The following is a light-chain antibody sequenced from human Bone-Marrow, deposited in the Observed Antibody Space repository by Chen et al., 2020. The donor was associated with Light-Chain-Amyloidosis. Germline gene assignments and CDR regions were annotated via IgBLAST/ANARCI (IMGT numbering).Light chain of an antibody. Sequence: EIVLTQSPGTLSLSPGERTTLSCRASQSFSSNYLAWYQQKPGQAPRLLIYGAFSSATGIPDRFSGSGSGTDFTLTISRLEPEDFAVYYCQQDGSSPLTFGGGTKVEIK. J-gene: IGKJ4*01. CDR2: GAF. CDR3: QQDGSSPLT. V-gene: IGKV3-20*01. CDR1: QSFSSNY.